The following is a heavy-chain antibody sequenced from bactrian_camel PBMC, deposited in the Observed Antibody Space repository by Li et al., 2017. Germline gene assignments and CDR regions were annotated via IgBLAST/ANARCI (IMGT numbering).Heavy chain of an antibody. J-gene: IGHJ4*01. CDR3: AADTLFLAGAWGEARRYDY. V-gene: IGHV3S54*01. CDR2: IATGSGNT. Sequence: QVQLVESGGGSVQPGGSLRLSCASSGSIYDTMCMAWFRQAPGKEREGVARIATGSGNTYYADSVKGRFTISQDNAKNTVYLQMNSLKPEDTAMYYCAADTLFLAGAWGEARRYDYWGQGTQVTVS. D-gene: IGHD1*01. CDR1: GSIYDTMC.